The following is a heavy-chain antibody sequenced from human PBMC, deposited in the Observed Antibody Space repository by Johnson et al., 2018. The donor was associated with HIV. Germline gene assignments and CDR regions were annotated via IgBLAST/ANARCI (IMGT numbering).Heavy chain of an antibody. CDR1: GFIFSDYY. V-gene: IGHV3-11*01. CDR2: ISSSGRTI. D-gene: IGHD1-26*01. CDR3: ATFGGGSFHAFDI. Sequence: VQLVESGGDLVKPGGSLRLSCAASGFIFSDYYMTWIRQAPGKGLESISYISSSGRTIYYADSLKGRFTISRDNAKNSLYLQMNSLRAEDTAVYYCATFGGGSFHAFDIWGQGTMVTVSS. J-gene: IGHJ3*02.